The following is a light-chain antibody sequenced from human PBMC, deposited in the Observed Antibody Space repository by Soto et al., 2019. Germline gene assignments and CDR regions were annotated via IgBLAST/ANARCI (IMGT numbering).Light chain of an antibody. V-gene: IGLV2-14*01. CDR1: SSDVGAYNY. Sequence: QSVLTQPASVSGSPRQTITISCTGTSSDVGAYNYVSWYQQHPGKAPKLMIYEASNRPSGVSDRFSGSKSGNTASLTISGLQAADEADYYFSSKRTTASLVFGTGTKVTVL. CDR2: EAS. J-gene: IGLJ1*01. CDR3: SSKRTTASLV.